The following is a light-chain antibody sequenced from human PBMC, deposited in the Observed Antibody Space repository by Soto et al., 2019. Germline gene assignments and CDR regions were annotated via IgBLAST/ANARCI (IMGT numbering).Light chain of an antibody. CDR1: QSVSSD. CDR2: AAS. Sequence: EIVMTQSPATLSVSPGERATLPCRASQSVSSDLAWYQQKPGQPPRLLMYAASTRATGIPARFSGSGSGTDFTLTISSLRPEDFATYYCQQYDSFSVTFGQGTKGDIK. J-gene: IGKJ1*01. V-gene: IGKV3-15*01. CDR3: QQYDSFSVT.